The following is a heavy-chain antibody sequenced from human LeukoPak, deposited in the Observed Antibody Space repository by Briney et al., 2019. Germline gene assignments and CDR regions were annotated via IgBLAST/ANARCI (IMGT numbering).Heavy chain of an antibody. D-gene: IGHD3-9*01. V-gene: IGHV3-48*01. Sequence: PGGSLRLSCAASGFTFSSYHMNWVRQAPGKGLEWISYIHSTSSTIHYADSVKDRFTISRDNAKNSLYLQMNSLRAEDTAVYYCARVVQDVTGADFWGQGTLVTVSS. J-gene: IGHJ4*02. CDR2: IHSTSSTI. CDR1: GFTFSSYH. CDR3: ARVVQDVTGADF.